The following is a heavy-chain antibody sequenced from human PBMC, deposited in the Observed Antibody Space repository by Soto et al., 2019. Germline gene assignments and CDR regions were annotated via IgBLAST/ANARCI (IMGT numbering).Heavy chain of an antibody. CDR2: INPNSGGT. J-gene: IGHJ4*02. Sequence: QVQLVQSGAEVKKPGASVKVSCKASGYTFTGYYMHWVRQAPGQGLEWMGWINPNSGGTNYAQKFQGRVTMTRDTSISTAYMELSRLRSDDTAVYYCARDGCSGGSCYYFDSWGQGTLVTVSS. CDR1: GYTFTGYY. CDR3: ARDGCSGGSCYYFDS. D-gene: IGHD2-15*01. V-gene: IGHV1-2*02.